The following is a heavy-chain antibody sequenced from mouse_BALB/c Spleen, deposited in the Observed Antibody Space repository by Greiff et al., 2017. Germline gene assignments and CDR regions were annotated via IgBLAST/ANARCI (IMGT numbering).Heavy chain of an antibody. CDR2: IYPGSCNT. Sequence: VQLQQSGAELARPGASVKLSCKASGYTFTDYYINWVKQRTGQGLEWIGEIYPGSCNTYYNEKFKGKATLTADKSSSTAYMQLSSLTSEDSAVYFCARKEYGNSAYWGQGTLVTVSA. CDR3: ARKEYGNSAY. D-gene: IGHD2-10*02. CDR1: GYTFTDYY. J-gene: IGHJ3*01. V-gene: IGHV1-77*01.